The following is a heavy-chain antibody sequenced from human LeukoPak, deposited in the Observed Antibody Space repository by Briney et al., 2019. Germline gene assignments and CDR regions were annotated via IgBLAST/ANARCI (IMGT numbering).Heavy chain of an antibody. Sequence: SVKVSCKAPGGTFSSYAISWVRQAPGQGLEWMGGIIPIFGTANYAQKFQGRVTITADESTSTAYMELSSLRSEDTAVYYCARSPKPYCSSTSCYSWFDPWGQGTLVTVSS. V-gene: IGHV1-69*01. CDR2: IIPIFGTA. J-gene: IGHJ5*02. D-gene: IGHD2-2*01. CDR1: GGTFSSYA. CDR3: ARSPKPYCSSTSCYSWFDP.